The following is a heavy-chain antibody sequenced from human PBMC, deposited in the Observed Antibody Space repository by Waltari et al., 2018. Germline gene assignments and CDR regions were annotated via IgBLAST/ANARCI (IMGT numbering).Heavy chain of an antibody. V-gene: IGHV7-4-1*02. CDR1: GYAFNTYA. J-gene: IGHJ4*02. Sequence: QVQLVQSGSEVKKPGASVKVSCKASGYAFNTYAINWVRQAPGQGLQGMGWINTATGHPTYAPGFTGRFVFSLDTSVTTTFLQCSDLRAEDTAVYFCARDHTIYGDYSSDLWGQGALVTVSS. CDR2: INTATGHP. D-gene: IGHD4-17*01. CDR3: ARDHTIYGDYSSDL.